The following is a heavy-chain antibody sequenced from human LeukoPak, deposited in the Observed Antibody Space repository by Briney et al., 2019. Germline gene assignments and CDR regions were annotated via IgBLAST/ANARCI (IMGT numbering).Heavy chain of an antibody. D-gene: IGHD3-16*02. CDR3: ARVGGSLPEYFQH. CDR2: IYYSGST. V-gene: IGHV4-59*01. J-gene: IGHJ1*01. CDR1: GGSISSYY. Sequence: SETLSLTCTVSGGSISSYYWSWIRQPPGKGLEWIGYIYYSGSTNYNPSLKSRVTISVDTSKNQFSLKLSSVTAADTAVYYCARVGGSLPEYFQHWGQGTLVTVSP.